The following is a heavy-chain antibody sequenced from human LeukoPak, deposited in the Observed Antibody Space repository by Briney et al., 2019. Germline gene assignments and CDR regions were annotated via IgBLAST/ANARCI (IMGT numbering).Heavy chain of an antibody. Sequence: QTGGSLRLSCAASGFTFSSYEMNWVRQAPGKGLEWVSYISSSGSTIYYADSVKGRFTISRDNAKNSLYLQMNSLRAEDTAVYYCARAVDTAHRLGWWDYYYYMDVWGKGTTVTISS. CDR2: ISSSGSTI. J-gene: IGHJ6*03. D-gene: IGHD5-18*01. CDR3: ARAVDTAHRLGWWDYYYYMDV. CDR1: GFTFSSYE. V-gene: IGHV3-48*03.